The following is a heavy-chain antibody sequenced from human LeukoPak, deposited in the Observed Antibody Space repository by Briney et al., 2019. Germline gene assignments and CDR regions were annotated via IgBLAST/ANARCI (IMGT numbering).Heavy chain of an antibody. D-gene: IGHD3-9*01. J-gene: IGHJ4*02. CDR2: ISGGSSTI. CDR1: GFTLSSYR. Sequence: PGGSLRLSCAASGFTLSSYRMNWVRQAPGKGLEWVSYISGGSSTIYNADSVKGRFTISRDNAKNLLYLLMDTLRAEDTAVYFWVKHPGSYDLLAGYSYYFDDWGQRTLVSVS. V-gene: IGHV3-48*01. CDR3: VKHPGSYDLLAGYSYYFDD.